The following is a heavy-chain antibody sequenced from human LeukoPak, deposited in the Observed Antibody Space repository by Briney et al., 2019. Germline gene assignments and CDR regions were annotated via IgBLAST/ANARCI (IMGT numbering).Heavy chain of an antibody. CDR2: LRYVGTNK. V-gene: IGHV3-30*02. Sequence: GGSLRLSCAASGFTFSSYGMHWVRQVPGKGLEWVAFLRYVGTNKYSADSVKGRFTISRDSSKNTLYLQMSGLRAEDTAVYYCARDWGWGFDYWGQGTLVTVSS. CDR3: ARDWGWGFDY. D-gene: IGHD3-16*01. CDR1: GFTFSSYG. J-gene: IGHJ4*02.